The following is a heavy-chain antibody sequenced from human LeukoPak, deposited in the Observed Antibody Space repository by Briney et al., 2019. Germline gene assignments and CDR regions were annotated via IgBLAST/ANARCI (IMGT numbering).Heavy chain of an antibody. CDR1: GYSLSSSNW. D-gene: IGHD3-22*01. J-gene: IGHJ4*02. CDR2: IYYSGST. CDR3: ARTSPRRYDSSGYFLFYFDY. V-gene: IGHV4-28*01. Sequence: SETLSLTCAVSGYSLSSSNWWGWIRQPPGKGLEWIGYIYYSGSTYYNPSLKSRVTMSVDTSKNQFSLKLSSVTAVDTAVHYCARTSPRRYDSSGYFLFYFDYWGQGTLVTASS.